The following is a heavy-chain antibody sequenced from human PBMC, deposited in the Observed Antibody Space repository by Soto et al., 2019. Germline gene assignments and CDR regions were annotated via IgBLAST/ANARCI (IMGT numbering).Heavy chain of an antibody. CDR2: IYPGDSDT. Sequence: EVQLVQSGAEVKKPGESLKISCKGSGYSFTTYWIGWVRQMPGKGLEGMVIIYPGDSDTRYSPSFQGQVTISADKSINTTHLPGSSLKASDTAIYYCARQAAAGKYYYAMDVWGQGTTVTVSS. CDR1: GYSFTTYW. D-gene: IGHD6-13*01. CDR3: ARQAAAGKYYYAMDV. V-gene: IGHV5-51*01. J-gene: IGHJ6*02.